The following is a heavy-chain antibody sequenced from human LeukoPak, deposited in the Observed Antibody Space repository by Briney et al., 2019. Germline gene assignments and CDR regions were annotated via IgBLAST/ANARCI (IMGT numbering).Heavy chain of an antibody. J-gene: IGHJ4*02. CDR3: ARGNDILTGYGFDY. D-gene: IGHD3-9*01. CDR2: INHSGST. V-gene: IGHV4-34*01. Sequence: SETLSLTCTVSGGSISGYYWSWIRQPPGKGLEWIGEINHSGSTNYNPSLKSRVTISVDTSKNQFSLKLSSVTAADTAVYYCARGNDILTGYGFDYWGQGTLVTVSS. CDR1: GGSISGYY.